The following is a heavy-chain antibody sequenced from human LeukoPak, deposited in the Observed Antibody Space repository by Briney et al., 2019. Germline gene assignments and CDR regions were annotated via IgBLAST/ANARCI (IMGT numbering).Heavy chain of an antibody. CDR1: GVSISSSSYY. D-gene: IGHD2-2*01. V-gene: IGHV4-39*01. CDR2: IYYSGST. Sequence: SETLSLTCTVSGVSISSSSYYWGWIRQPPGKGLEWIGSIYYSGSTYYNPSLKSRVTISVDTSKNQFSLQLSSVTAAYTAVYYCANIVVVPAANFDYWGQGTLVTVSS. J-gene: IGHJ4*02. CDR3: ANIVVVPAANFDY.